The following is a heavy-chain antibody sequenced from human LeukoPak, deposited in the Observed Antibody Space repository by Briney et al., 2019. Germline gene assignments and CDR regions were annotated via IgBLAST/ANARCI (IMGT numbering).Heavy chain of an antibody. CDR3: ARLGSSSFKD. CDR1: GGSISTYY. CDR2: IYTSGST. Sequence: SETLSLTCTVSGGSISTYYWSWIRQPPGKGLEWIGYIYTSGSTNYNPSLKSRVTISADTSKNQFSLQLTSVTAADTAVYYCARLGSSSFKDWGQGTLVTASS. V-gene: IGHV4-4*09. J-gene: IGHJ4*02. D-gene: IGHD6-6*01.